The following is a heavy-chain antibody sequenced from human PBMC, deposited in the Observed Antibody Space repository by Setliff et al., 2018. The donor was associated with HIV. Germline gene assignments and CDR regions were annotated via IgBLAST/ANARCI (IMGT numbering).Heavy chain of an antibody. Sequence: PGGSLRLSCAASGFTFSSYEMNWVRQAPGKGLEWVSSISSSSSYIYYADSVKGRFTISRDNAKNSLYLQMNSLRAEDTAVYYCARDVRSGYYLSPFDYWGQGTLVTVSS. CDR3: ARDVRSGYYLSPFDY. V-gene: IGHV3-21*01. J-gene: IGHJ4*02. CDR2: ISSSSSYI. CDR1: GFTFSSYE. D-gene: IGHD3-22*01.